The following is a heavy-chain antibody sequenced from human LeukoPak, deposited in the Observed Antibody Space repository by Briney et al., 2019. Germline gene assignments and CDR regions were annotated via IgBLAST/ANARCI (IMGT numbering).Heavy chain of an antibody. V-gene: IGHV3-74*01. CDR2: INSDGSST. CDR3: ARAGFFGSVAVAGYYYYGMDV. J-gene: IGHJ6*02. Sequence: QPGGSLRLSCAASGFTFSSYWMHWVRQAPGKGLVWVSRINSDGSSTSYADSVKGRFTISRDKAKNTLYLQMNSLRAEDTAVYYCARAGFFGSVAVAGYYYYGMDVWGQGTTVTVSS. D-gene: IGHD6-19*01. CDR1: GFTFSSYW.